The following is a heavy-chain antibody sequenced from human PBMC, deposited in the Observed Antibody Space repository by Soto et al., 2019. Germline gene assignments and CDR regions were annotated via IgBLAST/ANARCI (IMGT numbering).Heavy chain of an antibody. D-gene: IGHD3-10*01. CDR2: IYNSGST. V-gene: IGHV4-59*08. J-gene: IGHJ4*02. CDR3: ASMGYHYGSGSYPLDY. CDR1: GGSISSYY. Sequence: PSETLSLTCPVSGGSISSYYWTWIRQPPGKGLEWIGFIYNSGSTHYNPSLRSRVTISVDTSKNQFSLKLRSVTAADTAVYYCASMGYHYGSGSYPLDYWGQGTLVTVPQ.